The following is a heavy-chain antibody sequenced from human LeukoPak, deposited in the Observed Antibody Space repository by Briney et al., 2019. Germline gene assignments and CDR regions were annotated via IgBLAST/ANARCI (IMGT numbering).Heavy chain of an antibody. CDR2: ISYSGNT. V-gene: IGHV4-59*08. D-gene: IGHD6-19*01. J-gene: IGHJ4*02. Sequence: SETLSLTCTVSGGSISSYYWSWIRQPPGKGLEWIGYISYSGNTNYNPSLKSRVTISIDTSKNQFSLNLSSVTAADTAVYYCARRGYSSGWYYFDYWGQGTLVTVSS. CDR1: GGSISSYY. CDR3: ARRGYSSGWYYFDY.